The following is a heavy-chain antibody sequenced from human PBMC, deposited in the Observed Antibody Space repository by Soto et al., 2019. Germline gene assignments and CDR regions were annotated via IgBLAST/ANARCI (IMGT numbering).Heavy chain of an antibody. Sequence: GGSLRLSCAASGFTFSSYGMHWVRQAPGKGLEWVAVISYDGSNKYYADSVKGRFTISRDNSKNTLYLQMNSLRAEDTAVYYCAKEERADYDILTGYYDYWGQGTLVTVSS. V-gene: IGHV3-30*18. CDR3: AKEERADYDILTGYYDY. D-gene: IGHD3-9*01. J-gene: IGHJ4*02. CDR1: GFTFSSYG. CDR2: ISYDGSNK.